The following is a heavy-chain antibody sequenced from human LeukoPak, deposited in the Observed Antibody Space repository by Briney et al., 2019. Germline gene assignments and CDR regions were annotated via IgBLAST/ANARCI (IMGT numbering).Heavy chain of an antibody. CDR2: INPSGGST. J-gene: IGHJ6*03. V-gene: IGHV1-46*01. CDR1: GYTFTSYY. D-gene: IGHD3-3*01. Sequence: GASVKVSCKASGYTFTSYYMHWVRQAPGQGLEWMGIINPSGGSTSYAQKFQGRVTMTRDTSTSTVYMELSSLRSEDTAVYYCARVGTGYYDFWSGYYPNYYYYYMDVWGKGTTVTVSS. CDR3: ARVGTGYYDFWSGYYPNYYYYYMDV.